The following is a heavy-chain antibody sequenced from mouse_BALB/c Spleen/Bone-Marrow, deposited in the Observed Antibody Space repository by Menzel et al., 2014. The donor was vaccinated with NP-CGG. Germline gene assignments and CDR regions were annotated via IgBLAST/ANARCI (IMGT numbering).Heavy chain of an antibody. J-gene: IGHJ2*01. CDR1: GFNIKDTY. D-gene: IGHD3-2*01. V-gene: IGHV14-3*02. Sequence: EVQLQQSGAELVKPGASVKLSCTASGFNIKDTYMHWVKQRPEQGPEWIGRIDPANGNTKYDPKFQGKATITADTSSNTAYLQLSSLTSEAAAVYYCATDSSGYLGYWGQGTPLTVSS. CDR2: IDPANGNT. CDR3: ATDSSGYLGY.